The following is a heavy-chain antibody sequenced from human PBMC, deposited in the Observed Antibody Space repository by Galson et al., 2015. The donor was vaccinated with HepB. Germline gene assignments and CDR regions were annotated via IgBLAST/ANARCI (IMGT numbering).Heavy chain of an antibody. CDR2: IYYSRSP. CDR1: GGSISSSSYY. D-gene: IGHD2-15*01. V-gene: IGHV4-39*01. CDR3: ARGTYCSGGSCYFDN. Sequence: ETLSLTCTVSGGSISSSSYYWGWIRQPPGKGLEWIGSIYYSRSPYYNPSLKSRVTISVDTSKNQFSLKLSSVTAADTTVYFCARGTYCSGGSCYFDNWGQGTLVTVSS. J-gene: IGHJ4*02.